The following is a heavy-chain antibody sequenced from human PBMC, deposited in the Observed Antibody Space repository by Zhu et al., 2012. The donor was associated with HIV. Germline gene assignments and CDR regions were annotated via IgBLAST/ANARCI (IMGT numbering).Heavy chain of an antibody. J-gene: IGHJ2*01. CDR3: ARAGDSSGYMVHWYFDL. Sequence: QVQLQESGPGLVKPSETLSLTCTVSGGSISSHYWSWIRQPPGKGLEWIGYIYYSGSTNYNPSLKSRVTISVDTSKNQFSLKLSSVTAADTAVYYCARAGDSSGYMVHWYFDLWGRGTLVTVSS. CDR2: IYYSGST. CDR1: GGSISSHY. D-gene: IGHD3-22*01. V-gene: IGHV4-59*11.